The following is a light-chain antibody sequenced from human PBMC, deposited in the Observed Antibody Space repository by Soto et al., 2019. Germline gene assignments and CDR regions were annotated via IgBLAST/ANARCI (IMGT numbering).Light chain of an antibody. CDR1: SXNIGGNS. J-gene: IGLJ1*01. CDR2: DDN. Sequence: QSVLTQPTSVSAAPGQKVTISFSGSSXNIGGNSVSGYQHLPGTAPKLLIYDDNKRPSGIPDRFSGSKSGTSATLVITGFQTGDEADYYCGSWDSSLSAYVFGTRTKVTGL. V-gene: IGLV1-51*01. CDR3: GSWDSSLSAYV.